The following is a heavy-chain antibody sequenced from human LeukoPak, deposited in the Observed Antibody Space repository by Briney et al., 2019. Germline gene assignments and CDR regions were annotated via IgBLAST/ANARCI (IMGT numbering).Heavy chain of an antibody. V-gene: IGHV3-48*02. J-gene: IGHJ4*02. CDR3: AKTLSYSSGWVY. CDR2: VSGSSSTS. CDR1: GFTFSTYS. D-gene: IGHD6-19*01. Sequence: PGGSLRLSCAASGFTFSTYSMSWVRQAPGKGLEWVSYVSGSSSTSSYADSVKGRFTISRDNAKNSLYLQMNSLRDEDTAVYYCAKTLSYSSGWVYWGQGTLVTVSS.